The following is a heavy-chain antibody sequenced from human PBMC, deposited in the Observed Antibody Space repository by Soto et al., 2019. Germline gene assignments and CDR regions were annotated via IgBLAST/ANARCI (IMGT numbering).Heavy chain of an antibody. V-gene: IGHV3-30-3*01. J-gene: IGHJ4*02. D-gene: IGHD4-17*01. CDR2: ISYDGSNK. CDR1: GFTFSSYA. CDR3: ARDAHDYGDYGTHNLDY. Sequence: GGSLGLSCAASGFTFSSYAMHWVRQAPGKGLEWVAVISYDGSNKYYADSVKGRFTISRDNSKNTLYLQMNSLRAEDTAVYYCARDAHDYGDYGTHNLDYWGQGTLVTVSS.